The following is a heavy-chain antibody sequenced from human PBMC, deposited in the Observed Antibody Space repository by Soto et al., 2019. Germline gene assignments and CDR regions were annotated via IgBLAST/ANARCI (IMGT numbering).Heavy chain of an antibody. V-gene: IGHV1-69*12. CDR3: ARGTGYSTPYYYYGMDV. Sequence: QVQLVQSGAEVKKPGSSVKVSCKASGGTFSSYAISWVRQAPGQGLEWMGGIIPIFGTANYAQKFQGRVTITADESTSTAYMELSSLRSEDTAVYYWARGTGYSTPYYYYGMDVWGQGTTVTVSS. CDR1: GGTFSSYA. CDR2: IIPIFGTA. D-gene: IGHD6-13*01. J-gene: IGHJ6*02.